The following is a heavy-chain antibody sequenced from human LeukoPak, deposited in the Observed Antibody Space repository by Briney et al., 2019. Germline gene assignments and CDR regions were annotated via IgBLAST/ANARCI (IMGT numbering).Heavy chain of an antibody. D-gene: IGHD6-6*01. V-gene: IGHV6-1*01. J-gene: IGHJ6*02. CDR3: ARDQYSSSALGYYYYGMDV. Sequence: SQTLSLTCAISGDSVSSNSAAWNWIRQSPSRGLEWLGRTSYRSKWYNDYAVSVKSRITINPDTSKNQFSLQLNSVTPEDTAVYYCARDQYSSSALGYYYYGMDVWGQGTTVTVSS. CDR1: GDSVSSNSAA. CDR2: TSYRSKWYN.